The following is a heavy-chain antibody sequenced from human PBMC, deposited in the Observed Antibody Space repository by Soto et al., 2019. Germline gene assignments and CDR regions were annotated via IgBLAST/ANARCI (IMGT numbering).Heavy chain of an antibody. Sequence: EVQLVESGGGVVQPGGSLRLSCAASGFTFSSYWMSWVRQAPGKGLEWVANIKQDGSEKYYVDSVKGRFTISRDNAKNSLYLQMNSLRAEDAAVYYCSSSGSGSHRWGQGTLVTVSS. J-gene: IGHJ4*02. CDR3: SSSGSGSHR. CDR2: IKQDGSEK. CDR1: GFTFSSYW. V-gene: IGHV3-7*01. D-gene: IGHD3-10*01.